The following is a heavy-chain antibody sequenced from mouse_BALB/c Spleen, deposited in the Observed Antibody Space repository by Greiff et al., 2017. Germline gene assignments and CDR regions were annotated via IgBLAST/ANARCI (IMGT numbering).Heavy chain of an antibody. CDR3: SRSRTPMDY. Sequence: EVQVVESGGGLVKPGGSRKLSCAASGFTFSSFGMHWVRQAPEKGLEWVAYISSGSSTIYYADTVKGRFTISRDNPKNTLFLQMTSLRSEDTAMYYCSRSRTPMDYWGQGTSVTVSS. J-gene: IGHJ4*01. CDR2: ISSGSSTI. V-gene: IGHV5-17*02. CDR1: GFTFSSFG.